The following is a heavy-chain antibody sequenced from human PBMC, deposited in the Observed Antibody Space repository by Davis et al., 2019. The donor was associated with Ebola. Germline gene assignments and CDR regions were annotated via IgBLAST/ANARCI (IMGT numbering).Heavy chain of an antibody. V-gene: IGHV1-69*13. J-gene: IGHJ4*02. CDR1: GGTFSSYA. CDR3: ARDLDIVVVPAAIPSDY. Sequence: SVKVSCKASGGTFSSYAISWVRQAPGQGLEWMGGIIPIFGTANYAQKFQGRVTITADESTSTAYMELRSLRSDDTAVYYCARDLDIVVVPAAIPSDYWGQGTLVTVSS. CDR2: IIPIFGTA. D-gene: IGHD2-2*02.